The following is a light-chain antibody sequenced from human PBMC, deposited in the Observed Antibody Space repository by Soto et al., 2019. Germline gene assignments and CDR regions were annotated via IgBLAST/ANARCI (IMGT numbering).Light chain of an antibody. J-gene: IGKJ1*01. V-gene: IGKV1-27*01. CDR1: QGIGNY. CDR2: AAS. CDR3: QKYNSAPRT. Sequence: DIPMTQSPSSLSASLGDRVTITCRASQGIGNYLAWYQLQPGKVPKLLIYAASTLQSGVPSCFSGSGSGTDFTLTISSLQPEDVATYFCQKYNSAPRTFGQGTKVEI.